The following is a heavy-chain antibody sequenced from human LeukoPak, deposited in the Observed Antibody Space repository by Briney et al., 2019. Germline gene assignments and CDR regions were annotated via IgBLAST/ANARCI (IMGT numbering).Heavy chain of an antibody. D-gene: IGHD3-3*01. J-gene: IGHJ6*03. CDR3: ASRGAMTVFGVVEVHYMDV. CDR1: GGSFNGYY. V-gene: IGHV4-34*01. Sequence: SETLSLTCAVYGGSFNGYYWSWIRQPPGKGLEWIGEINHSESPSYNPSLKSRVTISADTSKKQFSLKLNSVTAADTAVYYCASRGAMTVFGVVEVHYMDVWGKGTTVTVSS. CDR2: INHSESP.